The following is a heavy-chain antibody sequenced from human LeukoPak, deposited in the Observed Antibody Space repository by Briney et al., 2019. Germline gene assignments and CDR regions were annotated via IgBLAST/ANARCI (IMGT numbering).Heavy chain of an antibody. V-gene: IGHV4-61*02. CDR2: IYTSGST. CDR1: GGSISSGSYY. J-gene: IGHJ3*02. Sequence: PSETLSLTCTVSGGSISSGSYYWSWIRQPAGKGLEWIGRIYTSGSTNYNPSLKSRVTISVGTSKNQFSQKVSSVTAADTAVYYCARSGTVTPWGDAFDIWGQGTMVTVSS. CDR3: ARSGTVTPWGDAFDI. D-gene: IGHD4-17*01.